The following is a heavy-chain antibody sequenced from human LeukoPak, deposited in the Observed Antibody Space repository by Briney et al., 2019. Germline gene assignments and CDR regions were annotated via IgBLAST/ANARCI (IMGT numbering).Heavy chain of an antibody. J-gene: IGHJ5*02. CDR3: ARVGDSGGFDP. Sequence: SETLSLTCAVYGGSFSGYYWSWIRQPPGKGLEWIGEINHSGSTNYNPSLKSRVTISVDTSKNQFSLKLSSVTAADTAVYYCARVGDSGGFDPWGQGTLVTISS. CDR2: INHSGST. CDR1: GGSFSGYY. V-gene: IGHV4-34*01. D-gene: IGHD2-21*01.